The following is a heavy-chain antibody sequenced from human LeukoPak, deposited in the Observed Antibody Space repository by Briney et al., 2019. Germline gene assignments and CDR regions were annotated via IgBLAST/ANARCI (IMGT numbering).Heavy chain of an antibody. CDR3: ARDAPRWFDP. J-gene: IGHJ5*02. V-gene: IGHV3-7*01. CDR1: GFTFSNYW. Sequence: GGSLRLSCAASGFTFSNYWMTWVRQAPGKGLEWVANIKQDGSEKYYVDSVKGRFTISRDNAKNSLFLQMNSLRAEDTAVYYCARDAPRWFDPWGQGTLVTVSS. CDR2: IKQDGSEK.